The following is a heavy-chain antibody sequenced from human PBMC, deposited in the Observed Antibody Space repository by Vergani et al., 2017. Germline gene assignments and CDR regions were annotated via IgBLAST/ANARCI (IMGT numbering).Heavy chain of an antibody. CDR1: GYTFTDHY. V-gene: IGHV1-69-2*01. CDR3: ATPQTVTTGGMEV. J-gene: IGHJ6*02. Sequence: EVQLVQSGAEVKKPRATMKISCKVSGYTFTDHYMHWVKQAPGKGLEWMGLVDPEDGETIYAEKFKGRVTIAADTSTDTAHLELSSLRSEDTAVYYCATPQTVTTGGMEVWGQGNTVIVS. CDR2: VDPEDGET. D-gene: IGHD4-17*01.